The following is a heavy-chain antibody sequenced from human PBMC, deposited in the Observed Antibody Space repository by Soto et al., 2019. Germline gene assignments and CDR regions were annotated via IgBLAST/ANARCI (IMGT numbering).Heavy chain of an antibody. Sequence: PGESLKISCKGSGYSFTSYWISWVLQIPGKGLEWMGRIDPSDSYTNYSPSFQGHVTISADKSISTAYLQWSSLKASDTAMYYCANGDYGDYGMDIWGQGTTVTVSS. CDR1: GYSFTSYW. J-gene: IGHJ6*02. D-gene: IGHD4-17*01. CDR2: IDPSDSYT. V-gene: IGHV5-10-1*01. CDR3: ANGDYGDYGMDI.